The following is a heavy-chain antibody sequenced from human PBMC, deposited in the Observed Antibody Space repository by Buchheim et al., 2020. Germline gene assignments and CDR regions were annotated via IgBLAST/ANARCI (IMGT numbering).Heavy chain of an antibody. CDR3: ARSCGGDCYYGFDV. CDR1: GFSLTSHY. CDR2: ITPVETDT. J-gene: IGHJ3*01. V-gene: IGHV3-74*01. D-gene: IGHD2-21*02. Sequence: EVQLVESGGGLVQPGGSLRLSCVASGFSLTSHYMHWVRQVPGKGLEWVSRITPVETDTWYADSVKGRFTISRDTAKNTLFLQMNSLRVEDTAVYYCARSCGGDCYYGFDVWGQGT.